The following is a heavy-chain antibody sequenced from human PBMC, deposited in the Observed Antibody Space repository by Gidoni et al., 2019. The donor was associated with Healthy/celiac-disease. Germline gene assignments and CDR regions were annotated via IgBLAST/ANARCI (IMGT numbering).Heavy chain of an antibody. CDR3: ANSSGITMVRGNAFDI. Sequence: QITLKESVPTLVKPTQTLTLTCTFSGFSLSTSGVGVGWIRQPPGNALEWLALIYWNDDKRYSPSLKSRLTSTKDTSKNQVVLTMTNMDPVDTATYYCANSSGITMVRGNAFDIWGQGTMVTVSS. D-gene: IGHD3-10*01. J-gene: IGHJ3*02. V-gene: IGHV2-5*01. CDR1: GFSLSTSGVG. CDR2: IYWNDDK.